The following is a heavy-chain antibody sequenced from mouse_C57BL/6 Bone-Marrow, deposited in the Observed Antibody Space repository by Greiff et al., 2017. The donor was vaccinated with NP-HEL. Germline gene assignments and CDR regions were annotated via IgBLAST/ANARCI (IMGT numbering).Heavy chain of an antibody. CDR3: ARARYCYGSLFAY. D-gene: IGHD1-1*01. CDR1: GYTFTDHT. J-gene: IGHJ3*01. CDR2: IYPRDGST. Sequence: QVQLQQSDAELVKPGASVKISCKVSGYTFTDHTIHWMKQRPEQGLEWIGYIYPRDGSTKYNEKFKGKATLTADKSSSTAYLQLNSLTSEDYAVYFCARARYCYGSLFAYWGQGTLVTVSA. V-gene: IGHV1-78*01.